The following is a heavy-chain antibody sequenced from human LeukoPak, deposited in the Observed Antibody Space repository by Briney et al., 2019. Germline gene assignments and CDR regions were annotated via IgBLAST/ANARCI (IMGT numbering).Heavy chain of an antibody. V-gene: IGHV1-2*02. J-gene: IGHJ4*02. D-gene: IGHD3-10*01. Sequence: ASVKVSCKASGYSFTAFCIHWVRQAPGQGLEWMGWIHPRRGDTNYAQKFQGRVTMTRDTSINTAYLDLSSLRSDDTAVYYCARDGDYGTGSYYRGCIDSWGQGTPVTVSP. CDR1: GYSFTAFC. CDR3: ARDGDYGTGSYYRGCIDS. CDR2: IHPRRGDT.